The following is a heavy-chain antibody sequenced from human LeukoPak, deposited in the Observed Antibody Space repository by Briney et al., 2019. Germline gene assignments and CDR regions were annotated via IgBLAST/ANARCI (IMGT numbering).Heavy chain of an antibody. CDR2: IKQDGSEK. V-gene: IGHV3-7*01. CDR1: GFTFSSYW. CDR3: ANDYYDSSGYYSYFDY. J-gene: IGHJ4*02. Sequence: GGSLRLSCAATGFTFSSYWMSWVRQAPGKGLEWVANIKQDGSEKYYVDSVKGRFTISRDNAKNSLYLQMNSLRAEDTAVYYCANDYYDSSGYYSYFDYWGQGTLVTVSS. D-gene: IGHD3-22*01.